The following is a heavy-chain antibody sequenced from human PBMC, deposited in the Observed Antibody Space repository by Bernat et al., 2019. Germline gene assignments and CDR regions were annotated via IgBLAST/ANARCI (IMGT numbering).Heavy chain of an antibody. CDR1: GFTFSSYA. Sequence: EVQLVESGGGLVQPGGSLRLSCAASGFTFSSYAMSWVRQAPGKGVEWVSAISGSGGSTYSADSVKGRFTISRDNSKNTLYLQMNSLRAEDTAVYYCAKDVYDFWSGYPEGGFDYWGQGTLVTVSS. CDR2: ISGSGGST. V-gene: IGHV3-23*04. J-gene: IGHJ4*02. CDR3: AKDVYDFWSGYPEGGFDY. D-gene: IGHD3-3*01.